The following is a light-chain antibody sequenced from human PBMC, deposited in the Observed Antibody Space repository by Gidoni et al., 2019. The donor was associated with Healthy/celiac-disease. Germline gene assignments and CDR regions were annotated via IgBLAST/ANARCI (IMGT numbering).Light chain of an antibody. V-gene: IGLV2-14*01. J-gene: IGLJ1*01. CDR2: EVS. Sequence: QSALTQPASVSGSPGQSITLSCTGPSSDVGGYNYVSWYQQHPGKAPKLMIYEVSNRPSGVSNRFSGSKFGNTASLTISGLQAEDEADYYCSSYTSSSTLYVFGTGTKVTVL. CDR3: SSYTSSSTLYV. CDR1: SSDVGGYNY.